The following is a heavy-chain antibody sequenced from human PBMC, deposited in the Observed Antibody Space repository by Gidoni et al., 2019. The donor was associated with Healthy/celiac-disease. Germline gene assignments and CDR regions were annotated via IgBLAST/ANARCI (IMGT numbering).Heavy chain of an antibody. Sequence: QVQLQESGPGLVKPSETLSPTCAVSRYSISSGYYWGWIRQPPGKGLEWIGSIYHSGGTYYTPSLKSRVTISVDTSKNQFSLKLSSVTAADTAVYYCASGSYYSRFDYWGQGTLVTVSS. V-gene: IGHV4-38-2*01. CDR2: IYHSGGT. J-gene: IGHJ4*02. CDR3: ASGSYYSRFDY. CDR1: RYSISSGYY. D-gene: IGHD1-26*01.